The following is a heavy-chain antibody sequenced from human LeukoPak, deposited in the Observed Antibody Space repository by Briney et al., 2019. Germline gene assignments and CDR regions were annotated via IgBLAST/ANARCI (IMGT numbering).Heavy chain of an antibody. CDR1: GFTFSNYA. D-gene: IGHD2-15*01. V-gene: IGHV3-23*01. CDR2: ITGSGGNT. CDR3: ASRYCSGGSCY. Sequence: GGSLRLSCAASGFTFSNYAMSWVRQAPGEGLEWVSAITGSGGNTSYADSVKGRFTISRDNSKNTLYLQMNSLRAEDTAVYYCASRYCSGGSCYWGQGTLVIVSS. J-gene: IGHJ4*02.